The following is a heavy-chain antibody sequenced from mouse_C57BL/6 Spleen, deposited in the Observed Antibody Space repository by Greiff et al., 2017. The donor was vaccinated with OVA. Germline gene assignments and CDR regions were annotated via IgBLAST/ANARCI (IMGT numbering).Heavy chain of an antibody. J-gene: IGHJ1*03. CDR3: ARSDYYGSSYRYFDV. D-gene: IGHD1-1*01. Sequence: QVQLQQSGAELARPGASVKLSCKASGYTFTSYGISWVKQRTGQGLEWIGEIYPRSGNTYYNEKFKGKATLTADKSSSTAYMELRSLTSEDSAVYFCARSDYYGSSYRYFDVWGTGTTVTVSS. CDR1: GYTFTSYG. CDR2: IYPRSGNT. V-gene: IGHV1-81*01.